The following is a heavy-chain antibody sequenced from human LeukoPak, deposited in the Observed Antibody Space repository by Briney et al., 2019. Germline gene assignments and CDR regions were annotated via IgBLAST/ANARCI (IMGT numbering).Heavy chain of an antibody. CDR2: IDPNSGGT. Sequence: SVKVSCKTSGYSFTAYFMHWVRLAPGQGLEWMGWIDPNSGGTNYAQKFQGRVTMTRDTSISTAYMELSSLMSDDTAIYYCARGGGGLQHWGQGTLVTVSS. CDR3: ARGGGGLQH. CDR1: GYSFTAYF. J-gene: IGHJ1*01. V-gene: IGHV1-2*02. D-gene: IGHD2-15*01.